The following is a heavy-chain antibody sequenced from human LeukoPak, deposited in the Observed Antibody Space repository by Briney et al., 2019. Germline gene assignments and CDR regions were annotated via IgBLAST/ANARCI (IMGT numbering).Heavy chain of an antibody. V-gene: IGHV1-46*01. J-gene: IGHJ4*02. CDR3: ARIPDMTTIKGLAY. D-gene: IGHD5-24*01. Sequence: ASVKVSCKTSGYTSTNYYMHWVRQAPGQGLEWMGIINPSGDRSTYAQRFQGRVIMTRDTSTSTVYMELSSLRSEDTAMYYCARIPDMTTIKGLAYWGQGTLVTVSS. CDR1: GYTSTNYY. CDR2: INPSGDRS.